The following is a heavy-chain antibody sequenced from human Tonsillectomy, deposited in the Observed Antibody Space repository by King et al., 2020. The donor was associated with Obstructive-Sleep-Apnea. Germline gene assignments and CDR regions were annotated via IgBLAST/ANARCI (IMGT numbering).Heavy chain of an antibody. CDR3: AKTRGYCSGGYCYADY. D-gene: IGHD2-15*01. CDR2: LSGSGGST. J-gene: IGHJ4*02. Sequence: VQLVESGGGLVQPGGSLRLSCAASGFTFSSYAMNWVRQAPGKGLELVSTLSGSGGSTYYADSVKGRFTISRYNSKNTLCLQMNSLRAEDTAVYYCAKTRGYCSGGYCYADYWGQGTLVTVSS. V-gene: IGHV3-23*04. CDR1: GFTFSSYA.